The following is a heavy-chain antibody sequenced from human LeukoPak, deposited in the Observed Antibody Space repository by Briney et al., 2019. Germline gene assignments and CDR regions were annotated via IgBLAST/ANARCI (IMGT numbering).Heavy chain of an antibody. V-gene: IGHV3-11*06. CDR3: ARGGLIAAAVTGDY. Sequence: PGGSLRLSCAASGFTFKDFYMSWVRQAPGKGLEWVSYINHLGSQTDYADSVKGRFTISRDNAKNSLYLQMNSLRDEDTAVYYCARGGLIAAAVTGDYWGQGTLVTVSS. D-gene: IGHD6-13*01. J-gene: IGHJ4*02. CDR1: GFTFKDFY. CDR2: INHLGSQT.